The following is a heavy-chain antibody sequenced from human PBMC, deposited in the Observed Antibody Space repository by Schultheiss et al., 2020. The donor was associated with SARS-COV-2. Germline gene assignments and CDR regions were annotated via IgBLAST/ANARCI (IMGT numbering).Heavy chain of an antibody. CDR1: GFTFSSYG. CDR3: ARDPLRFYDSSGYPLFDY. Sequence: GESLKISCAASGFTFSSYGMHWVRQAPGKGLEWVAVIWYDGSNKYYADSVKGRFTVSRDNSDNTLHLQMNSLAAEDTAVYYCARDPLRFYDSSGYPLFDYWGQGTLVTVSS. V-gene: IGHV3-33*08. J-gene: IGHJ4*02. CDR2: IWYDGSNK. D-gene: IGHD3-22*01.